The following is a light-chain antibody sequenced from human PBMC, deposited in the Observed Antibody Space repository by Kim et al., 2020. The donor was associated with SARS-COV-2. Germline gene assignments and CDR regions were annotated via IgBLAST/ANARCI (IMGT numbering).Light chain of an antibody. V-gene: IGLV2-23*02. CDR2: EVT. Sequence: PGPSLTFSCTGTSSDVGSYNLVPQYQQHPRKAPKLIIYEVTKRPSGVSNRFSGSKSGYAASLTISGLQAEDEADYYCCSYAGSSMVFGGGTQLTVL. CDR3: CSYAGSSMV. CDR1: SSDVGSYNL. J-gene: IGLJ2*01.